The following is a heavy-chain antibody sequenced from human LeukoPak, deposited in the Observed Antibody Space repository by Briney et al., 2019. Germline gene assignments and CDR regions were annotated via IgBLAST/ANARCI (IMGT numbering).Heavy chain of an antibody. CDR1: GFTFSDYY. Sequence: GGSLRLSCAASGFTFSDYYMDWVRQAPGKGLEWVGRIRRKTNSYTTEYAASVKGRFTVSRDDSKTSLYLQMNSLRAEDTAVYYCAKGGGGTHAFAYWGQGTLVTVSS. CDR2: IRRKTNSYTT. J-gene: IGHJ4*02. V-gene: IGHV3-72*01. CDR3: AKGGGGTHAFAY. D-gene: IGHD1-26*01.